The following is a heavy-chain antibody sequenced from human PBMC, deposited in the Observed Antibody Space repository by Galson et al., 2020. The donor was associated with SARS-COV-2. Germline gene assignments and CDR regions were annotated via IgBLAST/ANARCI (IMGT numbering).Heavy chain of an antibody. CDR3: ARAEIVVGPFDY. D-gene: IGHD3-22*01. J-gene: IGHJ4*02. Sequence: QLGESLKISCAASGFTFSSYAMHWVRQAPGKGLEWVAVISYDGSNKYYADSVKGRFTISRDNSKNTLYLQMNSLRAEDTAVYYCARAEIVVGPFDYWGQGTLVTVSS. CDR2: ISYDGSNK. CDR1: GFTFSSYA. V-gene: IGHV3-30*04.